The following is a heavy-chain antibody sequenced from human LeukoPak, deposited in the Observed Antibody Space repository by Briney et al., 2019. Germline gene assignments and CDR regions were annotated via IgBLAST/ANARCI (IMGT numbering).Heavy chain of an antibody. Sequence: EASVKVSCKASGGTFSSYAISWVRQAPGQGLEWMGRIIPILGIANYAQKFQGRVTITADKSTSTAYMELSSLRSEDTAVYYRARGSSSWVDYWGQGTLVTVSS. J-gene: IGHJ4*02. CDR3: ARGSSSWVDY. D-gene: IGHD6-13*01. V-gene: IGHV1-69*04. CDR1: GGTFSSYA. CDR2: IIPILGIA.